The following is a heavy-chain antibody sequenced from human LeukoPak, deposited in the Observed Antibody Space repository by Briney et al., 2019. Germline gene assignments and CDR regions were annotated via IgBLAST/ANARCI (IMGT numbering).Heavy chain of an antibody. V-gene: IGHV3-21*01. Sequence: GGSLRLSCAASGFTFSNFAMTWVRQAPGKGLEWVSSIVGSSSTYYADSLKGRFTISRDNAKNSLYLQVNSLRAEDTAVYYCARIGAGSSRDYWGQGTLVTVS. CDR1: GFTFSNFA. CDR3: ARIGAGSSRDY. D-gene: IGHD6-13*01. CDR2: IVGSSST. J-gene: IGHJ4*02.